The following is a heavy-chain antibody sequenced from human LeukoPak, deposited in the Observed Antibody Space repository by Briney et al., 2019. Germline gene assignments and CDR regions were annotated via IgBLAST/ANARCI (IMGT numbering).Heavy chain of an antibody. CDR3: ARVAGYLPTRWFDP. J-gene: IGHJ5*02. Sequence: SETLSLTCAVSGGSISSSNWWSWIRQPPGKGLEWIGEINHSGSTNYNPSRKSRVTISVDTSKNQFSLKLSSVTAADTAVYYCARVAGYLPTRWFDPWGQGTHVTASS. CDR1: GGSISSSNW. D-gene: IGHD6-25*01. V-gene: IGHV4-4*02. CDR2: INHSGST.